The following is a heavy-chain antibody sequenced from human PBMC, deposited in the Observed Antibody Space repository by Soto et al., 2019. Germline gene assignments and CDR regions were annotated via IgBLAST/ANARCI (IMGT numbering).Heavy chain of an antibody. CDR1: GDSISSYS. Sequence: QVHVQESGPELVKPAETLSLTCAVSGDSISSYSWNWIRQTAGRGLEWIGRVCPSGHTQYRSSFETRVTVSVDMSTNQFFLELRSVTAADTAVYYCARESGENWSYEAYWGQGTQVTVSS. CDR3: ARESGENWSYEAY. V-gene: IGHV4-4*07. D-gene: IGHD1-7*01. J-gene: IGHJ4*02. CDR2: VCPSGHT.